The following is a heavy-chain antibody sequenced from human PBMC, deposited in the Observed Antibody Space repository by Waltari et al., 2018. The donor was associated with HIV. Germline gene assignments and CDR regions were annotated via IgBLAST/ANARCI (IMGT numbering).Heavy chain of an antibody. CDR2: IIPKFGTG. CDR1: GGTFSSDT. D-gene: IGHD2-15*01. J-gene: IGHJ3*01. Sequence: QVQLVQSGAEMKMPESSVKVSCKASGGTFSSDTISWVRQAPGQGLEWMGGIIPKFGTGNYAQKFQGRVTITADESTSTVYLELSSLRSEDTAVYHCARGGCSGSTCYSKSFDLWGQGTMVTVS. CDR3: ARGGCSGSTCYSKSFDL. V-gene: IGHV1-69*01.